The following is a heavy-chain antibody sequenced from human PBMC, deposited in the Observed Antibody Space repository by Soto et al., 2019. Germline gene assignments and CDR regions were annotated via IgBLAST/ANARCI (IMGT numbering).Heavy chain of an antibody. CDR1: GITFTRFY. CDR2: INPRSGDT. D-gene: IGHD1-26*01. Sequence: QVQLVQSGAEVKKPGASVNVSCKASGITFTRFYIHWVRQAPGQGLEWMGIINPRSGDTTYAEKFQGRITVTRDTSTSTVYMELTSLRYEDTAIYYCARVALSGGGWLDPWGQGTLVTVSS. CDR3: ARVALSGGGWLDP. V-gene: IGHV1-46*01. J-gene: IGHJ5*02.